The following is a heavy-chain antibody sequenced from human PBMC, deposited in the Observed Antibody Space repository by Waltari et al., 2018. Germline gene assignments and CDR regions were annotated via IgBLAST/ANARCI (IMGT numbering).Heavy chain of an antibody. CDR3: ARLAPRTYRSPVPGRHYYYGMDV. CDR1: GFRFSTYW. D-gene: IGHD3-10*01. Sequence: EEQLLESGGGLVQPGDSLRLSCAGSGFRFSTYWMNWVRQAPGKGLVWVARISDDETSISYADSVKGRFTISRDNAKNTVYLQMKRLRVEDTAVYYCARLAPRTYRSPVPGRHYYYGMDVWGQGTTVTVSS. V-gene: IGHV3-74*01. CDR2: ISDDETSI. J-gene: IGHJ6*02.